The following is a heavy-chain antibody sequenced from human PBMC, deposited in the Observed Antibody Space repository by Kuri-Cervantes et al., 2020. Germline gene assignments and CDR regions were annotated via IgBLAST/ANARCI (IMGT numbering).Heavy chain of an antibody. CDR3: ASRPWSDAFDI. V-gene: IGHV1-69*13. CDR1: GGTFTNSP. J-gene: IGHJ3*02. D-gene: IGHD1-1*01. Sequence: SVKVSCKASGGTFTNSPFIWVRQAPGQGLEWVGGIIPMFQTAHYAQKFQGRVTITADESTSTAYMELSSLRSEDTAVYYCASRPWSDAFDIWGQGTMVTVSS. CDR2: IIPMFQTA.